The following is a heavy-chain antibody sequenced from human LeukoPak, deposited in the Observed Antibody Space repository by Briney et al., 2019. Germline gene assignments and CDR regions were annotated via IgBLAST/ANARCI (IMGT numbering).Heavy chain of an antibody. CDR2: IIPIFGTA. Sequence: SVKVSCKASGGTFSSYAISWVRQAPGQGLEWMGGIIPIFGTANYAQKFQGRVTITADESTSTAYMELSSLRSEDTAVYYCASLPDITMVRGDYWGQGTLVTVSS. J-gene: IGHJ4*02. CDR3: ASLPDITMVRGDY. V-gene: IGHV1-69*13. CDR1: GGTFSSYA. D-gene: IGHD3-10*01.